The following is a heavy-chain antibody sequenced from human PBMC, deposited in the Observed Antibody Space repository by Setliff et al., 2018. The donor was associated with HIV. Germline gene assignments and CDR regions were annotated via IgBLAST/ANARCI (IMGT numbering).Heavy chain of an antibody. CDR1: GYTFTGYY. CDR3: AREGYSGSYFNHYYYLDV. Sequence: GASVKVSCKTSGYTFTGYYIHWVRQVPGQGLEWMGRINPNTGGTDYAQKFQGRVTMTGDTSISTAYMELSRLRSDDTAVYYCAREGYSGSYFNHYYYLDVWGKGTTVTVSS. D-gene: IGHD1-26*01. J-gene: IGHJ6*03. CDR2: INPNTGGT. V-gene: IGHV1-2*06.